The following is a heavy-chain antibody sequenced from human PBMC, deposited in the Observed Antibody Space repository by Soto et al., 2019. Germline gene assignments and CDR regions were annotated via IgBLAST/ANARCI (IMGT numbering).Heavy chain of an antibody. V-gene: IGHV3-74*01. D-gene: IGHD3-10*01. CDR3: ARVRGVTHFDY. Sequence: PGGPLRLSCAASGCTFSSYWMHWVRQAPGKGLVWVSRINSDGSSTSYADSVKGRFTISRDNAKNTLYLQMNSLRAEDTAVYYCARVRGVTHFDYWGQGTLVTVSS. CDR2: INSDGSST. CDR1: GCTFSSYW. J-gene: IGHJ4*02.